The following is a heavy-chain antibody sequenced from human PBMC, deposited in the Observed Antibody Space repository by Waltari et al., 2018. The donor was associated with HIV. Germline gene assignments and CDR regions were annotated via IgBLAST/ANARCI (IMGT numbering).Heavy chain of an antibody. V-gene: IGHV4-34*01. D-gene: IGHD3-16*01. J-gene: IGHJ4*02. CDR1: GGSFNDYY. CDR3: ARGAPLWGFALLGTRGYFDS. CDR2: STHRGST. Sequence: QVQLQQWGAGLLKPSETLSLTCAVYGGSFNDYYWTWIRQSPGKGLEWIGHSTHRGSTSYNPSLKSRVTLSVNRYKNQFSLKLDSVTAADTAIYFCARGAPLWGFALLGTRGYFDSWGQGTLVTVSS.